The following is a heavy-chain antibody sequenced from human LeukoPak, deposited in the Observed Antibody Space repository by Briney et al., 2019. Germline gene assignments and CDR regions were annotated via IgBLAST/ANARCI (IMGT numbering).Heavy chain of an antibody. CDR3: ANDRGRAIFGVVIIVLYFDF. V-gene: IGHV3-23*01. CDR1: GFTFSNYA. Sequence: PGGSLRLSCAASGFTFSNYAMSWVRQAPGKGLEWVSTINSGSGGTYYADSVKGRFTISRDNSENTLYLQMNSLGAEDTAMYYCANDRGRAIFGVVIIVLYFDFWGQGTLVTVSS. CDR2: INSGSGGT. J-gene: IGHJ4*02. D-gene: IGHD3-3*01.